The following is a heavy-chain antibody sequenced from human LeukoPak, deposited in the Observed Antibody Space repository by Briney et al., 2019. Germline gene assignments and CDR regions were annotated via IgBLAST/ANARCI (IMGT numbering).Heavy chain of an antibody. J-gene: IGHJ4*02. V-gene: IGHV4-34*01. CDR3: ARGHGVVVAATDYFDY. CDR1: GGSFSGYY. CDR2: INHSGST. Sequence: SETLSLTCAVYGGSFSGYYWSWIRQPPGKGLEWIGEINHSGSTNYNPSLKSRVTISVDTSRNQFSLKLSSVTAADTAVYYCARGHGVVVAATDYFDYWGQGTLVTVSS. D-gene: IGHD2-15*01.